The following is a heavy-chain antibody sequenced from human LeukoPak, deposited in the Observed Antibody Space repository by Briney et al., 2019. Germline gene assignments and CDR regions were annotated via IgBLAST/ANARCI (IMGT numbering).Heavy chain of an antibody. CDR2: IYHGGST. CDR3: ARVGDYGDYVNWFDP. Sequence: PSETXSLTCTVSDYSISSGYYWGWIRQPPGKGLEWIGSIYHGGSTYYNPSLKSRVTISVDTSKNQFSLKVKSVTVADTAVYYCARVGDYGDYVNWFDPWGQGTLVTVSS. V-gene: IGHV4-38-2*02. D-gene: IGHD4-17*01. CDR1: DYSISSGYY. J-gene: IGHJ5*02.